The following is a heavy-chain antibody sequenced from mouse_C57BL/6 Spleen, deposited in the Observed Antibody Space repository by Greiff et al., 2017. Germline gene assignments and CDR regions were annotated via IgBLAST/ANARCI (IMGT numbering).Heavy chain of an antibody. D-gene: IGHD1-1*01. CDR2: IYPGDGDT. Sequence: QVQLQQSGAELVKPGASVKISCKASGYAFSSYWMNWVKQRPGKGLEWIGQIYPGDGDTNYNGKFKGKATLTADKSSSTAYMQLSSLTSEDSAVXFCARDYYGSSFFAYWGQGTLVTVSA. V-gene: IGHV1-80*01. J-gene: IGHJ3*01. CDR1: GYAFSSYW. CDR3: ARDYYGSSFFAY.